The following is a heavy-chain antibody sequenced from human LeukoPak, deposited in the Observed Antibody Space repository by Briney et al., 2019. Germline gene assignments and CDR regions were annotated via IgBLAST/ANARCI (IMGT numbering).Heavy chain of an antibody. V-gene: IGHV1-69*13. Sequence: SVKVSCKASGGTFSSYAISWVRQAPGQGLEWMGGIIPIFGTANYAQKFQGRVTITADESTSTAYMELSSLRSEDTAVYYYARFSETGSSGYYLFDYWGQGTLVTVSS. CDR2: IIPIFGTA. CDR3: ARFSETGSSGYYLFDY. CDR1: GGTFSSYA. J-gene: IGHJ4*02. D-gene: IGHD3-22*01.